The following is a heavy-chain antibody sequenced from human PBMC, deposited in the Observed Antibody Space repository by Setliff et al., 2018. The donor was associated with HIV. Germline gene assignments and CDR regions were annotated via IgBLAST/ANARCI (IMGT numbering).Heavy chain of an antibody. CDR3: AKDYGAQRGMVGAHDY. D-gene: IGHD1-26*01. CDR1: GFTFSSYG. V-gene: IGHV3-33*06. Sequence: LRLSCAASGFTFSSYGMHWVRQAPGKGLEWVAVIWYDGSNKYYADSVKGRFTISRDNSKNTLYLQMNSLRAEDTAVYYCAKDYGAQRGMVGAHDYWGQGTLVTVSS. CDR2: IWYDGSNK. J-gene: IGHJ4*02.